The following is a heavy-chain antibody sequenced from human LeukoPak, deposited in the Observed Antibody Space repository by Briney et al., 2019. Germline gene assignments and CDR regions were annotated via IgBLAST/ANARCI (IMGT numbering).Heavy chain of an antibody. J-gene: IGHJ3*02. CDR1: GFTFSSCA. Sequence: GGSLRLSCAASGFTFSSCAKNWVRQAPGKGLEWVLAITGSGGSTYYADSVKGRFTISRDNSKNTLYLQMNSLRAEDTAVYYCAKAQVGAILHAFDIWGQGTMVTVSS. D-gene: IGHD1-26*01. CDR2: ITGSGGST. CDR3: AKAQVGAILHAFDI. V-gene: IGHV3-23*01.